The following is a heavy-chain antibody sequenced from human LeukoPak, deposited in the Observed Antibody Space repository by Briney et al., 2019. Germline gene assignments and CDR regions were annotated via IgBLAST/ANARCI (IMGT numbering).Heavy chain of an antibody. V-gene: IGHV4-39*01. J-gene: IGHJ4*02. Sequence: SETLSLTCTVSGGSISSSSYYWGWIRQPPGKGLEWIGSIYYSGSTYYNPSLKSRVTMSVDTSKNQFSLNLSSVTAADTAVYYCARGAPGPTPYYSDYWGQGTLVTVSS. CDR1: GGSISSSSYY. CDR2: IYYSGST. CDR3: ARGAPGPTPYYSDY.